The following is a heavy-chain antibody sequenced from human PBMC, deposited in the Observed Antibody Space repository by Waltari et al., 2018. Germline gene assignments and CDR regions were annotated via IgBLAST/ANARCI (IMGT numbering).Heavy chain of an antibody. D-gene: IGHD3-22*01. CDR3: ARTYYYDGV. V-gene: IGHV3-48*03. J-gene: IGHJ4*02. CDR1: GFSFSSYE. Sequence: EVQLVESGGGLVQPGGSLRLSCEASGFSFSSYEMNWVRQAPGKGLVWVSYISSSGSTIYYADSVKGRFTISRDNAKNSLYLQMNSLRADDTSVYYCARTYYYDGVWGQGTLVTVSS. CDR2: ISSSGSTI.